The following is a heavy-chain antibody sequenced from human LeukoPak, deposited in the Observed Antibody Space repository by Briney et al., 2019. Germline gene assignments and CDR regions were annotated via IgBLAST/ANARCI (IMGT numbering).Heavy chain of an antibody. CDR3: ARDNSLGYYYGSGSPNWFDP. Sequence: SETLSLTCTVSGGYISNYYWTWIRQPPGKGLEWIGFIYQTGTTNYNPSLKSRVTISVDTPKNQFSLRLSAVTAADTAVYYCARDNSLGYYYGSGSPNWFDPWGQGTLVTVSS. CDR2: IYQTGTT. CDR1: GGYISNYY. V-gene: IGHV4-59*12. D-gene: IGHD3-10*01. J-gene: IGHJ5*02.